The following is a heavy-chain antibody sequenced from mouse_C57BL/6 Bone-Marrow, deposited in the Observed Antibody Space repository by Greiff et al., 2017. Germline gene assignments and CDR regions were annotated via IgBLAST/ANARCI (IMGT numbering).Heavy chain of an antibody. J-gene: IGHJ1*03. D-gene: IGHD1-1*01. V-gene: IGHV5-9*01. CDR1: GFTFSSYT. Sequence: EVKLQESGGGLVKPGGSLKLSCAASGFTFSSYTMSWVRQTPEKRLQWVAALSGGGGNTYYPDSVKGRFTISRDNDKNILYLQMSSLRSEDTAWYYCSRQVTTVLATKYFDVWGTGTTVTVSS. CDR3: SRQVTTVLATKYFDV. CDR2: LSGGGGNT.